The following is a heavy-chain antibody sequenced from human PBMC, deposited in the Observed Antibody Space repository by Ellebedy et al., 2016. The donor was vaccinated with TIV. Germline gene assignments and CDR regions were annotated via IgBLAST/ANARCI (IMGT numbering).Heavy chain of an antibody. CDR2: ISGSGGSGSGGRT. J-gene: IGHJ4*02. Sequence: GGSLRLSCTASGFTFSTYAMSWVRQAPGKGLERVSTISGSGGSGSGGRTYYADSVKGRFTISRDNSKNTLYLQMNSLRAEDTAVYYCAKVGEYYDFWSGYSPFDYWGQGTLVTVSS. V-gene: IGHV3-23*01. CDR1: GFTFSTYA. CDR3: AKVGEYYDFWSGYSPFDY. D-gene: IGHD3-3*01.